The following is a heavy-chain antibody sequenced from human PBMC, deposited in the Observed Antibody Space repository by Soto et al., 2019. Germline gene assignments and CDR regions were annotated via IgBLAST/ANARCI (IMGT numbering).Heavy chain of an antibody. CDR3: ARDVIAYYYYGMDV. CDR2: IIPIFGTA. V-gene: IGHV1-69*12. D-gene: IGHD2-21*01. CDR1: GGTFSSYA. Sequence: QVQLVQSGAEVKKPGSSVKVSCKASGGTFSSYAISWVRQAPGQGLEWMGGIIPIFGTANYAQKFQGRVTXIAXEXKSTAYMELSSLRSEDTAVYYCARDVIAYYYYGMDVWGQGTTVTVSS. J-gene: IGHJ6*02.